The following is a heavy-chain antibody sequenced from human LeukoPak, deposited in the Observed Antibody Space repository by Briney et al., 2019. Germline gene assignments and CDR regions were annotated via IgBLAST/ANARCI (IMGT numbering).Heavy chain of an antibody. V-gene: IGHV1-2*04. CDR3: ARGPAGRYSSSWPHY. Sequence: GASVKASCKASGYTFTGYYMHWVRQAPGQGLEWMGWINPNSGGTNYAQKFQGWVTMTRDTSISTAYMELSRLRSDDTAVYYCARGPAGRYSSSWPHYWGQGTLVTVSS. J-gene: IGHJ4*02. CDR2: INPNSGGT. D-gene: IGHD6-13*01. CDR1: GYTFTGYY.